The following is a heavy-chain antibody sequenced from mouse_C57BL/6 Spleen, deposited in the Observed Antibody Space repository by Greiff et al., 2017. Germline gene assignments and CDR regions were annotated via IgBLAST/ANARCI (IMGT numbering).Heavy chain of an antibody. D-gene: IGHD2-3*01. V-gene: IGHV2-9-1*01. CDR3: ARTDCYYAYFDY. Sequence: VQLQESGPGLVAPSQSLSITCTVSGFSLTSYAISWVRPPPGKGLEWLGVIWTGGGTNYNSALKSRLDIRKYNTKSQVFLKMNRLQTDDTARYYCARTDCYYAYFDYWGQGTTLTVSS. CDR1: GFSLTSYA. J-gene: IGHJ2*01. CDR2: IWTGGGT.